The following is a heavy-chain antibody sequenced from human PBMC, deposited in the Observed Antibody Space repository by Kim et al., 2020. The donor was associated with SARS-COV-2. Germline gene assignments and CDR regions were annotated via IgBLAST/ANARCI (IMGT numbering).Heavy chain of an antibody. CDR2: ISSSSYI. J-gene: IGHJ6*02. CDR3: ARGGGAYYYYYGMDV. V-gene: IGHV3-21*01. Sequence: GGSLRLSCAASGFTFSSYSMNWVRQAPGKGLEWVSSISSSSYIYYADSVKGRFTISRDNAKNSLYLQMNSLRAEDTAVYYCARGGGAYYYYYGMDVWGQGTTVTVSS. CDR1: GFTFSSYS.